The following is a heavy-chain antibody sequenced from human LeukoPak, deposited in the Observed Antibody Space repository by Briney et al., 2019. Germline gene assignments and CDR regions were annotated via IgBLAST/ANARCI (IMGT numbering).Heavy chain of an antibody. J-gene: IGHJ6*02. Sequence: GGSLRLSCAASGLTFSTYWMHWVRHAPGKGLVWVSHISSDGSSTNYADSVKGRFTISRDNAKNTLYLQMNSLRAEDTAVYYCAREQTSITLYGMDVWGQGTTVTVSS. CDR1: GLTFSTYW. CDR3: AREQTSITLYGMDV. V-gene: IGHV3-74*01. CDR2: ISSDGSST. D-gene: IGHD5-24*01.